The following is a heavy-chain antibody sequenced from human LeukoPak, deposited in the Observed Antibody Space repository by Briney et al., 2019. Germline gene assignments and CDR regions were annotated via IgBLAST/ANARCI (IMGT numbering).Heavy chain of an antibody. J-gene: IGHJ4*02. CDR3: AKESDGGSFGIDY. Sequence: PGGSLRLSCAASGFTFDDYTIHWVRQAPGKGLEWVSLISWDGGSRYYADSVKGRFTISRDNSKNSLYLQMNSLRIEDTALYYCAKESDGGSFGIDYWGQGTLVTVSS. V-gene: IGHV3-43*01. CDR2: ISWDGGSR. D-gene: IGHD1-26*01. CDR1: GFTFDDYT.